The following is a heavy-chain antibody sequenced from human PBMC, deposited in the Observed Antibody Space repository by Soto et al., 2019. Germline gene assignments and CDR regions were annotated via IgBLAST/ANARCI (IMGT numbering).Heavy chain of an antibody. V-gene: IGHV3-23*01. CDR1: GFTFSSYA. J-gene: IGHJ4*02. CDR2: ISGGGGNT. D-gene: IGHD2-15*01. CDR3: AKDRKRVLAATSDY. Sequence: GGSLRLSCAASGFTFSSYAMSWVRRAPGKGLEWVSAISGGGGNTYYADSVKGRFTISRDNSKNTLYLQMNSLRAEDTAVYYRAKDRKRVLAATSDYWGQGTLVTVSS.